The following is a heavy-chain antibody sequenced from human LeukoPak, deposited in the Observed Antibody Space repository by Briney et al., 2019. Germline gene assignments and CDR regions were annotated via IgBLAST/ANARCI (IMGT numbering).Heavy chain of an antibody. J-gene: IGHJ6*02. CDR2: INPNSGGT. V-gene: IGHV1-2*02. CDR3: ARGLMSCSSTSCYDHYYYGMDV. CDR1: GYTFTGYY. Sequence: ASVKVSCKASGYTFTGYYMHWVRQAPGQGLEWMGWINPNSGGTNYAQEFQGRVTMTRDTSISTAYMELSRLRSDDTAVYYCARGLMSCSSTSCYDHYYYGMDVWGQGTTVTVSS. D-gene: IGHD2-2*01.